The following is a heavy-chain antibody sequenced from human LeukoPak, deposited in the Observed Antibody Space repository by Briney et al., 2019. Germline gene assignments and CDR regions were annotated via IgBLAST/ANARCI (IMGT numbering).Heavy chain of an antibody. Sequence: PGGSLRLSCAASGFTFSSYAMSWVRQAPGKGLEWVSTISGSGDSTYYADSVKGRFTISRDNARNSLYLQMNSLRDEDTAVYYCARPTSGFYKFWGQGTLVTVSS. CDR3: ARPTSGFYKF. CDR1: GFTFSSYA. V-gene: IGHV3-23*01. D-gene: IGHD3-10*01. J-gene: IGHJ4*02. CDR2: ISGSGDST.